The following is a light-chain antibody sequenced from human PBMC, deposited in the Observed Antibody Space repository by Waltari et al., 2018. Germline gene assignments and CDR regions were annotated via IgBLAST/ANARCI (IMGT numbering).Light chain of an antibody. Sequence: SVLTPPPSVSAAPGQKVTISCSGSSSNIVNNYVSWYQQLPGTAPKLLIYDNNKRPSGIPDRFSGSKSGTSATLGITGLQTGDEADYYCGTWDSSLSAYVFGTGTKVTVL. CDR2: DNN. CDR3: GTWDSSLSAYV. V-gene: IGLV1-51*01. J-gene: IGLJ1*01. CDR1: SSNIVNNY.